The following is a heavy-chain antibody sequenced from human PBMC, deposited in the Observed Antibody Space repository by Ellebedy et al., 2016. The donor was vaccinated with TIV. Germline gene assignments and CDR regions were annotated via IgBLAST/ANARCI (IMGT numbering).Heavy chain of an antibody. CDR1: GFNFRSYW. V-gene: IGHV3-7*01. Sequence: PGGSLRLSCAASGFNFRSYWMTWVRQAPGKGLEWVAKIRQEGDEIYYVESVKGRFTMSSDNAKNSLFLQMYSLRVEDTALYYCASRASYGDYAVQVNPWFDPWGQGTLVNVSS. CDR2: IRQEGDEI. J-gene: IGHJ5*02. CDR3: ASRASYGDYAVQVNPWFDP. D-gene: IGHD4-17*01.